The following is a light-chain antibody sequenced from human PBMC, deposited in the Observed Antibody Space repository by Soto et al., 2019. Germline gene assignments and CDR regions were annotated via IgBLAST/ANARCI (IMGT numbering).Light chain of an antibody. Sequence: EIVLTQSPGTLSLSPGERATLSCRASQSVSSSYLAWYQQKPGQAPRLLIYDASSRATGIPDRFSGSGSGTXLTXXISTKAPEHFAVYYCQQYGSSWTFGQGTKVDIK. CDR2: DAS. J-gene: IGKJ1*01. CDR1: QSVSSSY. V-gene: IGKV3-20*01. CDR3: QQYGSSWT.